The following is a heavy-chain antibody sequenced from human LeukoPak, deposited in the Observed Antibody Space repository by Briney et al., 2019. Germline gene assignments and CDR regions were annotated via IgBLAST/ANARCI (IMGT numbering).Heavy chain of an antibody. CDR3: ARLTVKVEGYDY. CDR2: ISSSSGTI. J-gene: IGHJ4*02. Sequence: GGSLRLSCAASGFSFSSYSMNWVRQAPGKGLEWVSYISSSSGTIYYADSVKGRFTISRDNAKNSLYLQMNSLRAEDTAVYYCARLTVKVEGYDYWGQGTLVTVSS. CDR1: GFSFSSYS. D-gene: IGHD4-17*01. V-gene: IGHV3-48*01.